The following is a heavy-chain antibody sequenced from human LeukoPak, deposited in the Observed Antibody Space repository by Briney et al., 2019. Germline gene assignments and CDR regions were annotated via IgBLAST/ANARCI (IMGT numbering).Heavy chain of an antibody. CDR1: GYTFTGYH. Sequence: ASVKVSCKASGYTFTGYHIHWVRQAPGQGLEWMGWINPNSGGTNYAQKFQGRVTMTRDTSITTAYMEVSRLRSDDTAVYYCARGYGSGSTSYFYYYGMDVWGQGTTVTVSS. CDR2: INPNSGGT. J-gene: IGHJ6*02. V-gene: IGHV1-2*02. CDR3: ARGYGSGSTSYFYYYGMDV. D-gene: IGHD3-10*01.